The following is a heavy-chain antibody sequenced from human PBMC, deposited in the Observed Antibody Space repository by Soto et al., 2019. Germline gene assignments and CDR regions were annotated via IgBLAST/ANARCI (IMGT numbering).Heavy chain of an antibody. D-gene: IGHD4-17*01. CDR2: IYYSGST. J-gene: IGHJ6*03. V-gene: IGHV4-59*08. CDR1: GGSISSYY. Sequence: SETLSLTCTVSGGSISSYYWSWIRQPPGKGLEWIGYIYYSGSTSYNPSLKSRVTISVDTSKNQFSLKLSSVTAADTAVYYCARQRSLYYYMDVWGKGTTVTVSS. CDR3: ARQRSLYYYMDV.